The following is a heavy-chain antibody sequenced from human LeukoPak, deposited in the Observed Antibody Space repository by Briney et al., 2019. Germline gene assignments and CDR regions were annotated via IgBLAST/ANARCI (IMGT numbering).Heavy chain of an antibody. CDR2: ISAYNGNT. V-gene: IGHV1-18*04. J-gene: IGHJ5*02. CDR3: ASLAHYGDQWFDP. CDR1: GYTFTSYG. Sequence: ASVKVSCKASGYTFTSYGISWVRQAPGQGLEWMGWISAYNGNTNYAQKLQGRVTMTTDTSTSTAYMELRSLRSEDTAVYYCASLAHYGDQWFDPWGQGTLVTVSS. D-gene: IGHD4-17*01.